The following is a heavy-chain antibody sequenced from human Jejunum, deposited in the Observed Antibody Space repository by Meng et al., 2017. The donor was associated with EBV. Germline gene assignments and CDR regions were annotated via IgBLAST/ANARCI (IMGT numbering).Heavy chain of an antibody. CDR2: INHSGST. J-gene: IGHJ5*02. D-gene: IGHD1-26*01. CDR3: ARDHRGSPGLDP. CDR1: GGSFSGYY. Sequence: QVQLQQWGAGLLKPSESLSLTCGVYGGSFSGYYWSWIRQPPGKGLEWIGEINHSGSTTYNPSLKSRVTISVDTSKNQISLKLTSVTAADTAVYYCARDHRGSPGLDPWGQGTLVTVSS. V-gene: IGHV4-34*01.